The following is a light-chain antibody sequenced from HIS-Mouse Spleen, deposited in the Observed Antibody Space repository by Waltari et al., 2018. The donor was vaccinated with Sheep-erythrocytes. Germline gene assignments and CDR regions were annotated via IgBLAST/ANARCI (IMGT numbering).Light chain of an antibody. CDR2: LGS. Sequence: DIVMTQSPLSLPVTPGEPASISCRSSQSLLHSNGYNYLDWYLQKPGQSPQLLIYLGSTRAAGVPDRSSGSGSGTDFTLKISRVEAEDVGVYYCMQALQTPRTFGQGTKVEIK. CDR3: MQALQTPRT. V-gene: IGKV2-28*01. J-gene: IGKJ1*01. CDR1: QSLLHSNGYNY.